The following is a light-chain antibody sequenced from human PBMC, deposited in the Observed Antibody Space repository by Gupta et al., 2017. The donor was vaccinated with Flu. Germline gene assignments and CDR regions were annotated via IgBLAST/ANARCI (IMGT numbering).Light chain of an antibody. V-gene: IGKV3-15*01. CDR3: QQYNNWHLT. CDR2: GAS. J-gene: IGKJ3*01. CDR1: QSVSSN. Sequence: EIVMTQSPATLSVSPGERATLSCRASQSVSSNLAWYQQKPGQAPRLLIYGASTRATGIPARFSGSGSGTEFTLTISSLQSEDFAVYYCQQYNNWHLTFGPGTKVEIK.